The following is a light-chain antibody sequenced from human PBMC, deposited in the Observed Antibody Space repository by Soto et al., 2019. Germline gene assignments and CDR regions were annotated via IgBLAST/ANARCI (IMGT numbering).Light chain of an antibody. J-gene: IGLJ1*01. CDR2: ANS. CDR3: QSYDSSLSGFYV. V-gene: IGLV1-40*01. Sequence: QSVLTQPPSVSGAPGQRVTISCTGSSSNIGAGYDVHWYQQLPGRAPKLLIYANSNRPSGVPDRFFGSRSGTSASLAITGLQAEDEADYSCQSYDSSLSGFYVFGTGTKLTVL. CDR1: SSNIGAGYD.